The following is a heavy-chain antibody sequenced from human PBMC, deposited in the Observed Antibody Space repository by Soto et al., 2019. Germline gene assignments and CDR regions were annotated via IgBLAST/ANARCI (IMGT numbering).Heavy chain of an antibody. CDR3: ARGGVAARTFDY. Sequence: GESLKISCKASGYSISSYWIGWVRQMPGQGLEWMGVIYPDDSDTRYSPSFHGQVTISADKSMSTAYVQWSSLKASDTAIYYCARGGVAARTFDYWGQGTPVTVSS. J-gene: IGHJ4*02. V-gene: IGHV5-51*01. CDR1: GYSISSYW. CDR2: IYPDDSDT. D-gene: IGHD6-6*01.